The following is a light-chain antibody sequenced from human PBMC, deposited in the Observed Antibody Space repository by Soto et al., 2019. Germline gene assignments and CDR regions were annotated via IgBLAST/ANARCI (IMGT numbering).Light chain of an antibody. CDR2: NAS. CDR1: QSVSSAY. V-gene: IGKV3-20*01. J-gene: IGKJ1*01. CDR3: QQYGASPET. Sequence: EIVLTQSPGTLSLSPGERATLSCRASQSVSSAYLAWYQQKPGQAPRLLIYNASRRATGIPDRFSGSGSGTDFTLTVSRLEPEDFAVYYCQQYGASPETFGQGTKMDIK.